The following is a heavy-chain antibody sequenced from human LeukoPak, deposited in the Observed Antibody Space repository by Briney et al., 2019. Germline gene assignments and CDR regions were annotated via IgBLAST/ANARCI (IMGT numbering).Heavy chain of an antibody. Sequence: SETLSLTCTVSGGSISSYYWSWIRQPPGKGLEWIGYIYYSGSTNYNPSLKSRVTISVDTSKNQFSLKLSSVTAADTAVYYCARHEVGYYYDSGIYWGQGTLVTVSS. D-gene: IGHD3-22*01. V-gene: IGHV4-59*08. CDR1: GGSISSYY. CDR3: ARHEVGYYYDSGIY. CDR2: IYYSGST. J-gene: IGHJ4*02.